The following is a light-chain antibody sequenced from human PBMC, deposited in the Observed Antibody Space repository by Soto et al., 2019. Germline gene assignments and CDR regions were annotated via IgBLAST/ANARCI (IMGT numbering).Light chain of an antibody. Sequence: EILLTQSPATLSLSPGERAALSCRASQSVSSYLAWYQQKPGQAPRLLIYDASKRAPGILARFTGSVSGTDFTLTISSLEPEDFAVYFCQQHSNLHSTFGGGTKVEI. CDR2: DAS. CDR3: QQHSNLHST. J-gene: IGKJ4*01. CDR1: QSVSSY. V-gene: IGKV3-11*01.